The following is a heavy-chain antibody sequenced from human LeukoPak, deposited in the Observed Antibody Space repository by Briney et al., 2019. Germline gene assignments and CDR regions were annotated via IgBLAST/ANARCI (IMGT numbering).Heavy chain of an antibody. CDR2: IYHSGST. CDR1: GGSISTYY. D-gene: IGHD5-12*01. V-gene: IGHV4-59*01. CDR3: ARGGGYASPIGY. Sequence: SETLSLTCTLSGGSISTYYWSWIRQPPGKGLDWIGYIYHSGSTNYNPSLKSRVTISVDTSKNQFSLKLSSVTAADTAAYYCARGGGYASPIGYWGQGALVTVSS. J-gene: IGHJ4*02.